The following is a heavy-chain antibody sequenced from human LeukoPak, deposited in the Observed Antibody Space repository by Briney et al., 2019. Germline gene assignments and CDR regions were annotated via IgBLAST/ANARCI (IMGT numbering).Heavy chain of an antibody. CDR3: ARGLRAKDDY. CDR2: IKQDGSEK. CDR1: GFTFSSYW. Sequence: GGSLRLSCAASGFTFSSYWMSWVRQAPGKGLEWVANIKQDGSEKYYVDSVKGRFTISRDNAKDSLYLQMSILRAEDTAVYYCARGLRAKDDYWGQGTLVTASS. J-gene: IGHJ4*02. V-gene: IGHV3-7*04.